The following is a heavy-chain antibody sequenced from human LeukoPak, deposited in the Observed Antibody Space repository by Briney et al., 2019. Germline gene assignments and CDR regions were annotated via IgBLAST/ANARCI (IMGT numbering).Heavy chain of an antibody. CDR2: INHSGST. CDR1: GGSFSGYY. CDR3: ARDIGGDCSSTSCYNQPLDY. D-gene: IGHD2-2*02. V-gene: IGHV4-34*01. Sequence: SETLSLTCAVYGGSFSGYYWSWIRQPPGKGPEWIGEINHSGSTNYNPSLKSRVTISVDTSKNQFSLKLSSVTAADTAVYYCARDIGGDCSSTSCYNQPLDYWGQGTLVTVSS. J-gene: IGHJ4*02.